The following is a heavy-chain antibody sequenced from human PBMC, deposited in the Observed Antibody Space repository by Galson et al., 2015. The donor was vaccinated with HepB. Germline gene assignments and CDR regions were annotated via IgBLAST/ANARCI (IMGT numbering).Heavy chain of an antibody. CDR1: GGTFSSYA. CDR3: ARESLLWFGGFFF. V-gene: IGHV1-18*01. J-gene: IGHJ4*02. Sequence: SVKVSCTASGGTFSSYAISWVRQAPGQGLEWMGGISAHSGNKKYAQKLQGRVSMTTDTSTSTAYMEMRSLRSDDSAVYFCARESLLWFGGFFFWAQGTLVTVSS. D-gene: IGHD3-10*01. CDR2: ISAHSGNK.